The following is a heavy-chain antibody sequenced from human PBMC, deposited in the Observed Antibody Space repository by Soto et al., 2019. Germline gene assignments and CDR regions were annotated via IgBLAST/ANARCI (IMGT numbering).Heavy chain of an antibody. CDR1: GFTFSSYG. Sequence: PGGSLRLSCAASGFTFSSYGMHWVRQAPGKGLEWVAVIWYDGSNKYYADSVKGRSTISRDNSKNTLYLQMNSLRAEDTAVYYCARDIWNYGSGSYYPGPFDYWGQGTLVTVSS. D-gene: IGHD3-10*01. J-gene: IGHJ4*02. CDR2: IWYDGSNK. CDR3: ARDIWNYGSGSYYPGPFDY. V-gene: IGHV3-33*01.